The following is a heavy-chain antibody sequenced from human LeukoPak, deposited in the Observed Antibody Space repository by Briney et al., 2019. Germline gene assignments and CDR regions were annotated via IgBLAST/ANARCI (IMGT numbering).Heavy chain of an antibody. CDR3: ARISLDAFDI. J-gene: IGHJ3*02. CDR2: IKQDGSEK. V-gene: IGHV3-7*04. CDR1: GFTFSSYW. Sequence: TGGSLRLSCVASGFTFSSYWMTWVRQAPGKGLEWVANIKQDGSEKYYVDSVKGRFTSSRDNAKNSLYLQMNSLRAEDTAVYYCARISLDAFDIWGQGTMVTVSS.